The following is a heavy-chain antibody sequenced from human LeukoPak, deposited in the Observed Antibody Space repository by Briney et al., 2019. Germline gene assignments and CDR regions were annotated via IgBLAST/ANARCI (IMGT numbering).Heavy chain of an antibody. CDR1: GFTFSSYS. Sequence: GGSLRLSCAASGFTFSSYSMNWVRQAPGKGLEWVSYISSSSRTIYYADSVKGRFTISRDNAKNSLYLQMNSLRAEDTAVYYCARGRGQYYDFWSGAVDYWGQGTLVTVSS. CDR2: ISSSSRTI. J-gene: IGHJ4*02. V-gene: IGHV3-48*04. D-gene: IGHD3-3*01. CDR3: ARGRGQYYDFWSGAVDY.